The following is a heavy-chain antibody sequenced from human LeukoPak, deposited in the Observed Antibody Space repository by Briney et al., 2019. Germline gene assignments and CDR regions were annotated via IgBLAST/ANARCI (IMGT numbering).Heavy chain of an antibody. V-gene: IGHV3-11*01. Sequence: GGSLRLSCAASGFTFSDYYMSWIRQAPGKGLEWVSYISSSGSTIYYADSVKGRFTISRDNAKNSLYLQMNSLRAEDTAVYYCARGDDILTGHYNNGIWDYWGQGTLVTVSS. CDR1: GFTFSDYY. J-gene: IGHJ4*02. D-gene: IGHD3-9*01. CDR2: ISSSGSTI. CDR3: ARGDDILTGHYNNGIWDY.